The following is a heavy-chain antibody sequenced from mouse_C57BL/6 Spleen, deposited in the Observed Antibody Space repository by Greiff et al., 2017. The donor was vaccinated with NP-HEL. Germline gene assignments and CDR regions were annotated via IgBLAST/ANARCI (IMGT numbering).Heavy chain of an antibody. D-gene: IGHD2-4*01. CDR1: GYAFSSYW. CDR3: ARPYYDYDGDYAMDD. CDR2: IYPGDGDT. J-gene: IGHJ4*01. V-gene: IGHV1-80*01. Sequence: QVTLKESGAGLVKPGASVKISCKASGYAFSSYWMNWVKQRPGKGLEWIGQIYPGDGDTNYNGKVKGKATLSADNSSSTAYMQLSSLASEDSSFYLCARPYYDYDGDYAMDDWGQGTSVTVSS.